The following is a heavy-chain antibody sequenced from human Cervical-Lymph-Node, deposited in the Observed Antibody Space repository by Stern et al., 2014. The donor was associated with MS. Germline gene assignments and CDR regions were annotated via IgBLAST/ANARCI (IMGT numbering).Heavy chain of an antibody. V-gene: IGHV1-46*03. CDR2: INPSGGST. J-gene: IGHJ4*02. CDR1: GYPFTSYY. D-gene: IGHD1-26*01. CDR3: ARGRIVGATAPDY. Sequence: QVQLVQSGAEVKKPGPSGKVSCKASGYPFTSYYMHGGRQAPGQGLEWMGIINPSGGSTSYAQKFQGRVTMTRDTSTSTVYMELSSLRSEDTAVYYCARGRIVGATAPDYWGQGTLVTVSS.